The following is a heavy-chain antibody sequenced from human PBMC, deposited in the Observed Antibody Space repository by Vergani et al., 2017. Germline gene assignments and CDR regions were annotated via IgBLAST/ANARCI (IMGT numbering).Heavy chain of an antibody. Sequence: QMQLVQSGPEVKKPGTSVKVSCKASGFTFTSSAVQWVRQARGQRLEWIGWIVVGSGNTNYAQKFQERVTITRDMSTSTAYMELRSLRSDDTAVYYCARECEDPNMITFGGVIPLDYWGQGTLVTVSA. CDR2: IVVGSGNT. CDR1: GFTFTSSA. J-gene: IGHJ4*02. V-gene: IGHV1-58*01. D-gene: IGHD3-16*02. CDR3: ARECEDPNMITFGGVIPLDY.